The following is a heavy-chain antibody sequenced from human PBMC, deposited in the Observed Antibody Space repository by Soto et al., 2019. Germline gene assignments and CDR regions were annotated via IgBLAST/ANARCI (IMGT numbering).Heavy chain of an antibody. D-gene: IGHD6-13*01. CDR1: GGSISSGGYY. J-gene: IGHJ4*02. CDR2: IYYSGST. CDR3: AREGVGIAAAGTGI. Sequence: QVQLQESGPGLVKPSQTLSLTCTVSGGSISSGGYYWSWIRQHPGKGLEWIGYIYYSGSTYYNPYLKSRVTISVDTSKNQFSLKLSSVTAADTTVYYCAREGVGIAAAGTGIWGQGTLVTVSS. V-gene: IGHV4-31*03.